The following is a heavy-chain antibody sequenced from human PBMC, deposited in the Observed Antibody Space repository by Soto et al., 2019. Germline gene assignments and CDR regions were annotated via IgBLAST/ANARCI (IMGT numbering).Heavy chain of an antibody. V-gene: IGHV3-30-3*01. CDR2: ISYDGSNK. CDR1: GFIFSDYG. CDR3: AKGHKYDFWTDY. D-gene: IGHD3-3*01. Sequence: PGGSLRLSCAASGFIFSDYGIHWVRQAPGKGLEWVAGISYDGSNKYYIDSVEGRFTISRDNSKNTLFLQMNSLRAEDTAVYYCAKGHKYDFWTDYWGQGILVTVSS. J-gene: IGHJ4*02.